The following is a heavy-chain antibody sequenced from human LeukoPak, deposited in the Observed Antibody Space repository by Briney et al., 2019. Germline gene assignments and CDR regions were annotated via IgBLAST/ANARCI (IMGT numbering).Heavy chain of an antibody. CDR2: IYYSGST. Sequence: SETLSLTCTVSGGSISPYYWSWIRQPPGKGLEWLGYIYYSGSTDYNPSLKSRVAISVDTSKNQFSLKLSSVTAADTAVYYCARSTGSTMFVDYWGQGTLVTVSS. V-gene: IGHV4-59*01. CDR3: ARSTGSTMFVDY. J-gene: IGHJ4*02. CDR1: GGSISPYY. D-gene: IGHD3-10*02.